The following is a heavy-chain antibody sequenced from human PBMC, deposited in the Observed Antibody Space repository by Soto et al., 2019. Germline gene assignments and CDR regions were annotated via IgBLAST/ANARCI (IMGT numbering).Heavy chain of an antibody. V-gene: IGHV3-30*03. CDR3: ARVYCSTTTCHVQAFDS. Sequence: LRLSCAASGFTFSSYGMHWVRQAPGKGLEWVALISYDGSNKYYVDSVKGRFTISRDNSKNTLFLQMNSLRAGDTAVYYCARVYCSTTTCHVQAFDSWGQGTLVTVSS. CDR2: ISYDGSNK. D-gene: IGHD2-2*01. J-gene: IGHJ4*02. CDR1: GFTFSSYG.